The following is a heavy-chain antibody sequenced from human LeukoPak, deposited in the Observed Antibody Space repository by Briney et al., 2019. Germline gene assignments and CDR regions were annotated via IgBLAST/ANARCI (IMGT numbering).Heavy chain of an antibody. J-gene: IGHJ3*02. CDR1: GYTFTSYG. CDR3: ARAFPKGIAELPYDAFDI. V-gene: IGHV1-18*01. D-gene: IGHD1-26*01. CDR2: ISAYNGNT. Sequence: GASVKVSCKASGYTFTSYGISWVRQAPGQGLEWMGWISAYNGNTNYAQKLQGRVTMTTDTSTSTAYMELRSLRSDDTAVYYCARAFPKGIAELPYDAFDIWGQGTMVTVSS.